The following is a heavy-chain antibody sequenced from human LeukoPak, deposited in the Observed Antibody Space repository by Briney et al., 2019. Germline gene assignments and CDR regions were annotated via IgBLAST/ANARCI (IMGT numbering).Heavy chain of an antibody. Sequence: GRSLRLSCAASGFTFSSYGMHWVRQAPGKGLEWVAVISYDGSNKYYADSAKGRFTISRDNSKNTLYLQMNSLRAEDTAVYYCAKASVGYGMDVWGKGTTVTVSS. D-gene: IGHD4-23*01. CDR1: GFTFSSYG. J-gene: IGHJ6*04. V-gene: IGHV3-30*18. CDR2: ISYDGSNK. CDR3: AKASVGYGMDV.